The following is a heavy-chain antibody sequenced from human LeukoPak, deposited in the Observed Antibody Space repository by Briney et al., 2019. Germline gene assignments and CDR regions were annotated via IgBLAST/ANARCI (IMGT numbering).Heavy chain of an antibody. V-gene: IGHV5-51*01. D-gene: IGHD3-22*01. J-gene: IGHJ4*02. Sequence: GESLKISCKGSGYSFTSYWIGWVRQMPGKGLEWMGIIYPGDSDTRYSPSFQGQVTISADKSISTAYLQWSSLKASDTAMYYRATAPLNYYDSSGYYDGGDYWGQGTLVTVSS. CDR1: GYSFTSYW. CDR3: ATAPLNYYDSSGYYDGGDY. CDR2: IYPGDSDT.